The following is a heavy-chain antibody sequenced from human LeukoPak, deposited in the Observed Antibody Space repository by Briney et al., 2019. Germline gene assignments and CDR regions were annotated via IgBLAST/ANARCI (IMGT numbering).Heavy chain of an antibody. CDR2: INPNSGGT. J-gene: IGHJ4*02. V-gene: IGHV1-2*06. D-gene: IGHD2-2*01. CDR3: ARGRFLTPVVVPAAIREKFDY. Sequence: ASVKVSCKASGYTFTGYYMHWVRQAPGQGLEWMGRINPNSGGTNYAQKFQGRVTMTRDTSISTAYMELSRLRSDDTAVYYCARGRFLTPVVVPAAIREKFDYWGQGTLVTVSS. CDR1: GYTFTGYY.